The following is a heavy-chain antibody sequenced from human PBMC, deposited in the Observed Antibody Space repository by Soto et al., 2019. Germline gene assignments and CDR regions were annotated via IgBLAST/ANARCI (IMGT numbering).Heavy chain of an antibody. Sequence: QVQLQESGPGLVKPSETLSLTCAVSGASIRSYHWSWIRQPAGKGLEWIGRMQHTGNTNYNPSLKSRVTMSVDTSNNQISLKMTSVTAADTAVYFCAKDVSSRRGFGPWGQGILVIVSS. J-gene: IGHJ5*02. CDR3: AKDVSSRRGFGP. D-gene: IGHD3-16*01. V-gene: IGHV4-4*07. CDR2: MQHTGNT. CDR1: GASIRSYH.